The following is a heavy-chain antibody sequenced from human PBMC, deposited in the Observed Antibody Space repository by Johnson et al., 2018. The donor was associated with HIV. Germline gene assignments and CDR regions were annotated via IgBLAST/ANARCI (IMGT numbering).Heavy chain of an antibody. Sequence: QLVESGGGVVQPGRSLRLSCAASGFTFSSYAMHWVRQAPGKGLEWVAVISYDGSNKYYADSVRGRFTISRDNAKYTVDLQINSLRVEDTAVYYCAKVDCGGDTCAGYDPFDLWGQGTLVTVSS. V-gene: IGHV3-30-3*01. CDR3: AKVDCGGDTCAGYDPFDL. CDR2: ISYDGSNK. J-gene: IGHJ3*01. D-gene: IGHD2-21*01. CDR1: GFTFSSYA.